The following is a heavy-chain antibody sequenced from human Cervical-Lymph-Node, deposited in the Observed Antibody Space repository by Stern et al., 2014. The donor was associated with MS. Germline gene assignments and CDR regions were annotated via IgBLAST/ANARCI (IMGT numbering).Heavy chain of an antibody. CDR3: ARVRKGDYYYYYGMDV. CDR2: IIPIFGTA. Sequence: VQLVESGAEVKKPGSSVKVSCKASGGTFSSYAISWVRQAPGQALEWKGGIIPIFGTANYAQKFQGRVTITADESTSTAYMELSSLRSEDTAVYYCARVRKGDYYYYYGMDVWGQGTTVTVSS. V-gene: IGHV1-69*01. D-gene: IGHD2-21*02. J-gene: IGHJ6*02. CDR1: GGTFSSYA.